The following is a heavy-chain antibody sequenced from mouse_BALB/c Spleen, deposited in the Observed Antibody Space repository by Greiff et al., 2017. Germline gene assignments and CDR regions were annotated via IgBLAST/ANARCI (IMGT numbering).Heavy chain of an antibody. J-gene: IGHJ2*01. V-gene: IGHV5-17*02. CDR3: ARGGYGNYYFDY. Sequence: DVQLVESGGGLVQPGGSRKLSCAASGFTFSSFGMHWVRQAPEKGLEWVAYISSGSSTIYYADTVKGRFTISRDNPKNTLFLQMTSLRSEDTAMYYCARGGYGNYYFDYWGQGTTLTVSS. CDR2: ISSGSSTI. D-gene: IGHD2-1*01. CDR1: GFTFSSFG.